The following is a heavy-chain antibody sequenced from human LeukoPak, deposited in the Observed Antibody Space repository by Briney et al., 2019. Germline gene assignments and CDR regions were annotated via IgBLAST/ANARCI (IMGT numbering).Heavy chain of an antibody. Sequence: PGRSLRLSCAASGFTFSSYGMHWVRQAPGKGLEWVAVIWYDGSNKYYADSVKGRFTVSRDNSKNTLYLQMNSLRAEDTAVYYCARDKEGYYDSSGYQFDYWGQGTLVTVSS. CDR2: IWYDGSNK. V-gene: IGHV3-33*01. CDR3: ARDKEGYYDSSGYQFDY. CDR1: GFTFSSYG. J-gene: IGHJ4*02. D-gene: IGHD3-22*01.